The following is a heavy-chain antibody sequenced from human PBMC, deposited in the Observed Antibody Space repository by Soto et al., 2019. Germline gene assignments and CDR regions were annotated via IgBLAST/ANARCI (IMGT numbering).Heavy chain of an antibody. CDR1: GGSISSSSYY. V-gene: IGHV4-39*01. Sequence: PSETLSLTCTVSGGSISSSSYYWGWIRQPPGKGLEWIGSIYYSGSTYYNPSLKSRVTISVDTSKNQFSLKLSSVTAADTAVYYCARHKYHSSSPVDYWGQVTLVTVSS. CDR2: IYYSGST. D-gene: IGHD3-22*01. J-gene: IGHJ4*02. CDR3: ARHKYHSSSPVDY.